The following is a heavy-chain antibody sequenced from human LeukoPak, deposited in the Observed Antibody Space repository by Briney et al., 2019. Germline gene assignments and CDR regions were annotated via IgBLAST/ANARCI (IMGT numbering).Heavy chain of an antibody. Sequence: GGSLRLSCAASGFTFNTYTMNWVRQAPGKGLEWVSYISGSSGIIDYADSVRGRFTISRDNSKNTLYLQMNSLRAEDTALYYCANRGSSQPTYYFDYWGQGTLVTVSS. CDR3: ANRGSSQPTYYFDY. J-gene: IGHJ4*02. CDR1: GFTFNTYT. V-gene: IGHV3-48*01. D-gene: IGHD6-13*01. CDR2: ISGSSGII.